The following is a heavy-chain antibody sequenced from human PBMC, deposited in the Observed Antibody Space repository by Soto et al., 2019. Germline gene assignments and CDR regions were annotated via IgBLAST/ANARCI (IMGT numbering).Heavy chain of an antibody. CDR2: IHWDDDK. V-gene: IGHV2-5*02. Sequence: SGPTLVNPTQTLTLTCTFSGFSLSTSGVGVGWIRQPPGKALEWLALIHWDDDKHYSPSLKSRLTITKDTSKNQVVLTMTNMEPVDTATYYCAHRRRYTGNYYGMDVWGQGTTVTVSS. CDR3: AHRRRYTGNYYGMDV. J-gene: IGHJ6*02. D-gene: IGHD1-26*01. CDR1: GFSLSTSGVG.